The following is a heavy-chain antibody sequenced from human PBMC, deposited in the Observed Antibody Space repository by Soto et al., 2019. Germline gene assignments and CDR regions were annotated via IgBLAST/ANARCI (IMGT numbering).Heavy chain of an antibody. V-gene: IGHV3-30*18. CDR3: AKDLGVVVTSFDC. D-gene: IGHD2-21*02. J-gene: IGHJ4*02. CDR2: ISYDGSNK. CDR1: GFTFSSYG. Sequence: QVQLVESGGGVVQPGRSLRLSCAASGFTFSSYGMHWVRQAPGKGLEWVAVISYDGSNKYYADSVKGRFTISRDNSKNTLYLQMNSLRAEDTAVYYCAKDLGVVVTSFDCWGQGTLVTVSS.